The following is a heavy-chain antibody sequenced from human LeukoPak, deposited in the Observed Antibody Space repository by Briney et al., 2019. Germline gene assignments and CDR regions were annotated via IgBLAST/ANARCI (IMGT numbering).Heavy chain of an antibody. CDR2: IKQDESEK. D-gene: IGHD3-3*01. J-gene: IGHJ4*02. V-gene: IGHV3-7*01. CDR1: GFNMGSYW. CDR3: ARVGISEWLLEDY. Sequence: GGSLRLSCVASGFNMGSYWMSWVRQTPGKGLERVANIKQDESEKYYVESVKGRFTISRDNAQNSVYLQMNNLRVEDTALYYCARVGISEWLLEDYWGQGTLVIVSS.